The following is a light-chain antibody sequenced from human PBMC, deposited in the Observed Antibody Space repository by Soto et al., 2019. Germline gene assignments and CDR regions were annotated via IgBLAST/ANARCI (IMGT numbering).Light chain of an antibody. V-gene: IGKV1-5*01. CDR3: QQYKSYST. CDR1: QSISSW. J-gene: IGKJ2*01. CDR2: DAS. Sequence: DSQMTQYPSTLSASVGDRVTITCRASQSISSWLAWYQQKPGKAPKLLIYDASSLESGVPSRFSGSGSGTEFTLISSSRQRDDFATYYCQQYKSYSTFGQGTKLEIK.